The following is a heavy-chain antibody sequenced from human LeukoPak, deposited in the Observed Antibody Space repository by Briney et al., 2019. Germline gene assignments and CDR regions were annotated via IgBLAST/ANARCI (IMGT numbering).Heavy chain of an antibody. CDR1: GFAITITYF. J-gene: IGHJ4*02. CDR3: ARVNTPMATFDF. CDR2: ISHGGNT. Sequence: PSETLSLTCTVSGFAITITYFWAWIRQSPGEGLEWIATISHGGNTYYNPSLKSRVTMSIDTSKTQFSLKLTSVTAADTAVYYCARVNTPMATFDFRGQGTRVTVSS. V-gene: IGHV4-38-2*02. D-gene: IGHD5-18*01.